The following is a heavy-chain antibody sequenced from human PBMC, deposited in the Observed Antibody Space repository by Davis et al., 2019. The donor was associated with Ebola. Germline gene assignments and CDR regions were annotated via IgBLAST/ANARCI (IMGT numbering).Heavy chain of an antibody. CDR3: AKGGSGWPSDYSYGMGV. J-gene: IGHJ6*04. Sequence: MPSETLSLTCIVSGGSISSYYWSWIRQPPGKGLEWIGEINYSEDTKYNPSLKNRAIISADTSKNQYSLKVNSVTAADTAVYYCAKGGSGWPSDYSYGMGVWGKGTTVTVSS. CDR1: GGSISSYY. CDR2: INYSEDT. V-gene: IGHV4-34*01. D-gene: IGHD6-19*01.